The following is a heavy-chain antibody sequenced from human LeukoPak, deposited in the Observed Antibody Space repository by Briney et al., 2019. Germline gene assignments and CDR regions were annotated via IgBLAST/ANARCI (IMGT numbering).Heavy chain of an antibody. CDR1: GYTFTSYY. J-gene: IGHJ5*02. CDR3: ARGPRNDP. Sequence: GASVKVSCKASGYTFTSYYMHWVRQAAGQGLEWMGWVHPNGGNTAYAQKFQGRVTMTRDTSISTAYMELSGLRSDDTAVYFCARGPRNDPWGQGTLVTVSS. CDR2: VHPNGGNT. D-gene: IGHD1-14*01. V-gene: IGHV1-8*02.